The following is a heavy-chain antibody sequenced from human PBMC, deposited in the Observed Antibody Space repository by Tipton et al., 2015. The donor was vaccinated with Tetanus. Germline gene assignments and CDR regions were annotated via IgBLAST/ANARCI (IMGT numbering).Heavy chain of an antibody. CDR3: ARDRGAARFFLSYGMGV. J-gene: IGHJ6*02. Sequence: TLSLTCAVYGGSFSGYYWSWIRQPPGKGLEWIGEINHSGSTNYNPSLKSRVTISVDTSKNQFSLKLSSVTAADTAVYYCARDRGAARFFLSYGMGVWGQGTTVTVSS. CDR2: INHSGST. V-gene: IGHV4-34*01. CDR1: GGSFSGYY. D-gene: IGHD6-6*01.